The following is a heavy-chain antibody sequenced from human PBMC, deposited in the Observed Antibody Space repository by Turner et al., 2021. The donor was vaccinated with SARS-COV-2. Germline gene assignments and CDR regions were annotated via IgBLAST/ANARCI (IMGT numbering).Heavy chain of an antibody. J-gene: IGHJ4*02. CDR1: GFTFSSFG. CDR2: IWYDESNK. V-gene: IGHV3-33*01. CDR3: ARACSSTGCYYFDS. Sequence: QVQLVESGGGVVQPGRSLRLSCAASGFTFSSFGMHWVRQSPGKGLGWVAVIWYDESNKYYADSVKGRFTISRDNSKNTLYLQMNSLRAEDTAVYYCARACSSTGCYYFDSWGQGTLVTVSS. D-gene: IGHD2-2*01.